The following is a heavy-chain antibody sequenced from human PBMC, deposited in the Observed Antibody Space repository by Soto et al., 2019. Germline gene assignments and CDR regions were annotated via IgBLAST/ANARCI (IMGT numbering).Heavy chain of an antibody. D-gene: IGHD7-27*01. CDR1: GFTFSGSA. CDR2: IRSKANSYAT. J-gene: IGHJ5*02. Sequence: GGSLRLSCAASGFTFSGSAMHWVRQASGKGLEWVGRIRSKANSYATAYAASVKGRFTISRDDSKNTAYLQMNSLKTEDTAVYYCTRPPPLGITPDFDPWGQGTLVTVSS. V-gene: IGHV3-73*01. CDR3: TRPPPLGITPDFDP.